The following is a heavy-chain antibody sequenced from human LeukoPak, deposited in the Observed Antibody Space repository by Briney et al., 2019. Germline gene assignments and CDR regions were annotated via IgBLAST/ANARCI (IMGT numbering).Heavy chain of an antibody. CDR3: ANNPTHVYYFDY. V-gene: IGHV3-23*01. CDR1: GFTFSSYA. CDR2: ISGSGGST. D-gene: IGHD2-15*01. Sequence: GGSLRLSCAASGFTFSSYAMSWVRQAPGKGLEWVSAISGSGGSTYYADSVKGRFTISRDNSKNTLYLQMNSLRAEDTAVYYCANNPTHVYYFDYRRQGTLVTVYS. J-gene: IGHJ4*02.